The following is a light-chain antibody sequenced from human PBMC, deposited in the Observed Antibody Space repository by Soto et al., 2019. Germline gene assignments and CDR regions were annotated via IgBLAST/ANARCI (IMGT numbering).Light chain of an antibody. J-gene: IGKJ1*01. CDR1: QRVXGRH. CDR2: VVC. Sequence: DIVLTQSPGTLSLSPGERATLSCRASQRVXGRHAAWYKHKPRQAPSLMXXVVCXRATGIPDRFTVSGSGTDITLTISRRKLEDFAFSYCQQLTGWTGPWTFGQGTKVDIK. V-gene: IGKV3-20*01. CDR3: QQLTGWTGPWT.